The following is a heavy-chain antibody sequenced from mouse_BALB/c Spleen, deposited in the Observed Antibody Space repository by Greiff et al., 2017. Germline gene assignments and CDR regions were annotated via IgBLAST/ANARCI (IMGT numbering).Heavy chain of an antibody. V-gene: IGHV2-6-7*01. CDR2: IWGDGST. Sequence: QVQLQQSGPGLVAPSQSLSITCTVSGFSLTGYGVNWVRQPPGKGLEWLGMIWGDGSTDYNSALKSRLSISKDNSKSQVFLKMNSLQTDDTARYYCARDNSYGSSYYAMDYWGQGTSVTVSS. J-gene: IGHJ4*01. CDR1: GFSLTGYG. D-gene: IGHD1-1*01. CDR3: ARDNSYGSSYYAMDY.